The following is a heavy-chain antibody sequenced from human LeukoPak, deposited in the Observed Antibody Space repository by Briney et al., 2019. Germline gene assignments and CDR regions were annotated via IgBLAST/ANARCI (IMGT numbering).Heavy chain of an antibody. V-gene: IGHV4-39*01. Sequence: PSETLSLTCTVSGGSISSSSYYWGWIRQPPGKGLEWIGSIYYSGSTYYNPSLKSRVTISVDTFKNQFSLKLSSVTAADTAVYYCAAHRTGMDVWGQGTTVTVSS. CDR3: AAHRTGMDV. CDR1: GGSISSSSYY. J-gene: IGHJ6*02. CDR2: IYYSGST.